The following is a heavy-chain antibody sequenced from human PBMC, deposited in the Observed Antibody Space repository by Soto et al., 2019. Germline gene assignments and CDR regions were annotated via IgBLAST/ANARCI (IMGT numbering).Heavy chain of an antibody. V-gene: IGHV1-69*04. D-gene: IGHD3-22*01. CDR2: IIPILGVA. Sequence: SVKGACKASGGTFSSYTISWVRQAPGQGLEWMGRIIPILGVANYAQKFQGRVTITADKSTSTAYMELSSLRSEDTAVYYCARDNYYDSSGYYWFDPWGQGTLVTVSS. J-gene: IGHJ5*02. CDR1: GGTFSSYT. CDR3: ARDNYYDSSGYYWFDP.